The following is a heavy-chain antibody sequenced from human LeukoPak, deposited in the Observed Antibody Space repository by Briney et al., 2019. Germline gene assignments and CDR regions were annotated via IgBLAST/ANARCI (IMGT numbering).Heavy chain of an antibody. CDR3: AAEGGGIAAAALFDY. Sequence: GGSLRLSCAASGFTFEDYAMHWVRQSPGKGLEWVSGISWNSGSIGYADSVKGRFTISRDNAKNSLYLQMNSLRAEDTALYYCAAEGGGIAAAALFDYWGQGTLVTVSS. CDR1: GFTFEDYA. V-gene: IGHV3-9*01. D-gene: IGHD6-13*01. CDR2: ISWNSGSI. J-gene: IGHJ4*02.